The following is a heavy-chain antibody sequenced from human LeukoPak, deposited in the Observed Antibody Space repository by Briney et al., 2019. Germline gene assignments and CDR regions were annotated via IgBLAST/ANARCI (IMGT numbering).Heavy chain of an antibody. CDR3: ARVGSSGWYNY. Sequence: AGGSLRLSCAASGFTFSSYAMSWVRQAPGKGLEWVSSISGSGGSTYHADSVKGRFTISRDNSKNTLYLQMNSLRAEDTAVYYCARVGSSGWYNYWGQGTLVTVSS. D-gene: IGHD6-19*01. CDR1: GFTFSSYA. CDR2: ISGSGGST. J-gene: IGHJ4*02. V-gene: IGHV3-23*01.